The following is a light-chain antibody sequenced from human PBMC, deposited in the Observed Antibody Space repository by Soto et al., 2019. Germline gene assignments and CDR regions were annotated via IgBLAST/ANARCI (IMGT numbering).Light chain of an antibody. V-gene: IGKV1-39*01. CDR3: QQSYIIPYT. CDR2: AAS. J-gene: IGKJ2*01. Sequence: DIQMTQSPSSLSASVGDTVTITCRASQSISVHLNWYQQKPGKVPKLLIYAASNLQSGVPSSFSGSGSETDFALIISSLQPEDFATYYCQQSYIIPYTFGQGTKLQIK. CDR1: QSISVH.